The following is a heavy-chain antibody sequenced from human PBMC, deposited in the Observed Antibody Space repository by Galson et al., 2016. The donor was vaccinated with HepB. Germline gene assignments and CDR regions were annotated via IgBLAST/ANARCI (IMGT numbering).Heavy chain of an antibody. CDR1: GFSLTASGVG. J-gene: IGHJ4*02. Sequence: PALVKPTQTLTLTCSFSGFSLTASGVGVGWIRQPPGKALEWLALIYWDDDKRYSPSLKSRLTITKDTSKNQVVLTMTNVDPVDTATYYCAHKKGAARRVSGFDFWGQGTLITGSS. V-gene: IGHV2-5*02. D-gene: IGHD6-6*01. CDR2: IYWDDDK. CDR3: AHKKGAARRVSGFDF.